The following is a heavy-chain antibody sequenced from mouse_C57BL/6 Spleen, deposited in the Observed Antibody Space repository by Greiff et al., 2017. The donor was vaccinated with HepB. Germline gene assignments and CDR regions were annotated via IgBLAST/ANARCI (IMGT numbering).Heavy chain of an antibody. CDR1: GYAFSSSW. J-gene: IGHJ3*01. CDR3: ARAWFAY. Sequence: VQLQQSGPELVKPGASVKISCKASGYAFSSSWMNWVKQRPGKGLEWIGRIYPGDGDTNYNGKFKGKATLTADKSSSTAYMQHSSLTSEDSAVYFCARAWFAYWGQGTLVTVSA. CDR2: IYPGDGDT. V-gene: IGHV1-82*01.